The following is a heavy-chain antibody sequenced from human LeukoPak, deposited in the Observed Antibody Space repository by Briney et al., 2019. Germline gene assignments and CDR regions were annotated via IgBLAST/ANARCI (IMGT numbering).Heavy chain of an antibody. CDR1: GGSISSGGYY. V-gene: IGHV4-30-2*01. Sequence: PSETLSLTCTVSGGSISSGGYYWSWIRQPPGKGLEWIGYIYHSGSTYYNPSLKSRVTISVDRSKNQFSLKLSSVTAADTAEYYCARDVAGYYFDYWGQGTLVTVSS. CDR2: IYHSGST. CDR3: ARDVAGYYFDY. D-gene: IGHD2-15*01. J-gene: IGHJ4*02.